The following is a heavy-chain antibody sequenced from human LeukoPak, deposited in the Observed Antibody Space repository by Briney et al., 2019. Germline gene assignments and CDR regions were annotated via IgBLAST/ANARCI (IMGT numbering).Heavy chain of an antibody. D-gene: IGHD2-8*01. CDR2: ISGDGGST. CDR1: GFIYGDYA. CDR3: AKEEYSHTTNYFDN. V-gene: IGHV3-43*02. Sequence: GGSLRLSCGAAGFIYGDYAMHWVRQDPGYGLEWGSHISGDGGSTFADSVRGRFTISRDSSKNSLSLQMNSLTTEDTALYYCAKEEYSHTTNYFDNWGQGILVTVPS. J-gene: IGHJ4*02.